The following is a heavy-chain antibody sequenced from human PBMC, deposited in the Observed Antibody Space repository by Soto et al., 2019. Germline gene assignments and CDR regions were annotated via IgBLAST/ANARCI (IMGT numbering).Heavy chain of an antibody. CDR3: AILVPAANYYYYGMDV. CDR1: CYTNSG. D-gene: IGHD2-2*01. J-gene: IGHJ6*02. CDR2: ISVYNGNT. V-gene: IGHV1-18*01. Sequence: GASGKVSCKASCYTNSGISWVRQAPGQGLEWMGWISVYNGNTNYAQKFQGRVIMTTDTSTSTAYMELRSLRSDDTAVYYCAILVPAANYYYYGMDVWG.